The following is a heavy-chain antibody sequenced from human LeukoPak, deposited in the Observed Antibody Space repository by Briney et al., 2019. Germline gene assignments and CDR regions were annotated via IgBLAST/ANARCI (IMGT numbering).Heavy chain of an antibody. Sequence: GSLRLSCAASGFTFSSYGMHWVRQAPGKGLEWVAVIWYDGSNKYYADSVKGRFTISRDNSKNTLYLQMYSLRAEDTAVYYCARVSVVVTASLDYWGQGTLVTVSS. J-gene: IGHJ4*02. CDR3: ARVSVVVTASLDY. CDR1: GFTFSSYG. V-gene: IGHV3-33*01. D-gene: IGHD2-21*02. CDR2: IWYDGSNK.